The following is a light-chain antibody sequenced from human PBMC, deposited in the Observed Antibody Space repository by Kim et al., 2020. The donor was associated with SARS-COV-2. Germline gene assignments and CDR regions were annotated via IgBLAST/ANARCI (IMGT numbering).Light chain of an antibody. CDR1: QSIGSN. CDR3: QQYDKWRA. V-gene: IGKV3-15*01. Sequence: SVSPGERATLSCRASQSIGSNLAWYQHKPGQAPRLLIYGASTRATGIPDRFCGSGSGTEFTLTISSLQSEDFAVYFCQQYDKWRAFGQGTKVDIK. CDR2: GAS. J-gene: IGKJ1*01.